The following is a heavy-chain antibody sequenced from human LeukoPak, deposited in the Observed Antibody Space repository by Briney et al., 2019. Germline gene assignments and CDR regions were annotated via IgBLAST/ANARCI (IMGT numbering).Heavy chain of an antibody. CDR2: ISYDGSNK. V-gene: IGHV3-30*04. CDR3: ASSIRSSSWYFDY. CDR1: GFTFSSYA. Sequence: GRSLRLSCAASGFTFSSYAMHWVRQAPGKGLEWAAVISYDGSNKYYADSVKGRFTISRDNSKNTLYLQMNSLRAEDTAVYYCASSIRSSSWYFDYWGQGTLVTVSS. J-gene: IGHJ4*02. D-gene: IGHD6-13*01.